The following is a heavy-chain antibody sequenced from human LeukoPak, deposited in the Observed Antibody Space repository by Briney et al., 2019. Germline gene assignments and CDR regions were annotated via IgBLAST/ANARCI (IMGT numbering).Heavy chain of an antibody. V-gene: IGHV1-2*02. CDR1: GYSFTDYY. J-gene: IGHJ4*02. CDR2: INPYSGGT. D-gene: IGHD6-19*01. CDR3: ATWGYSSGWHIEKYFDN. Sequence: ASVKVSCKSSGYSFTDYYTHWVRQAPGQGLEWMGWINPYSGGTNFAQRFQGRVTMTRDTSISTAYMELSRLRSDDTAVYYCATWGYSSGWHIEKYFDNWGQGTLVTVSS.